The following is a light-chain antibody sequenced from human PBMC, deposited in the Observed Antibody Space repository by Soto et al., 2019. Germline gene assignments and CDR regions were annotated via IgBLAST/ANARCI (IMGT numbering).Light chain of an antibody. CDR3: QQLSSYPST. J-gene: IGKJ4*01. CDR1: QDSTKY. CDR2: DAS. V-gene: IGKV1-9*01. Sequence: IQLTQSPSSLSASVGDRCSIACRSSQDSTKYLAWYQQKPGKAPNLLIYDASTLHSGVPSRFSGSGSGTDFTLTVSGLQPEDFATYYCQQLSSYPSTFGGGTKVDIK.